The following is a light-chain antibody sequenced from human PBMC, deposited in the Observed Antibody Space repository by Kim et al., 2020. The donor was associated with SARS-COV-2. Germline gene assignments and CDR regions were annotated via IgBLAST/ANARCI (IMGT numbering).Light chain of an antibody. V-gene: IGKV1-27*01. CDR1: QDIAKS. CDR3: QKYNSTPGT. J-gene: IGKJ1*01. CDR2: AAA. Sequence: SATIGDRATITCRAGQDIAKSRAWYQQKPGKAPQVLIYAAATVHSGVPSRFCGSGSGTEFTLTIDSLQTEDVAAYYCQKYNSTPGTFGPGTKVDIK.